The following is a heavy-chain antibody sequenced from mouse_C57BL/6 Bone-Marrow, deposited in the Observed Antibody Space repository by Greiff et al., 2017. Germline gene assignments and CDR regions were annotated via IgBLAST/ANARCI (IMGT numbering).Heavy chain of an antibody. J-gene: IGHJ1*03. D-gene: IGHD2-13*01. CDR1: GYTFTSYW. CDR2: IHPNSGST. V-gene: IGHV1-64*01. Sequence: VQLQQPGAELVKPGASVKLSCKASGYTFTSYWMHWVKQRPGQGLEWIGMIHPNSGSTNYNEKFKSKATLTVDKSSSTAYMQLSSLTSEDSAVYYCARYGDYWYFDVWGTGTTVTGSS. CDR3: ARYGDYWYFDV.